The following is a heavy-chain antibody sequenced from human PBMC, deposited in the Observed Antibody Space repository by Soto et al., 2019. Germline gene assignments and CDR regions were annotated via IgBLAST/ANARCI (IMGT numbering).Heavy chain of an antibody. CDR3: ARSNTRYSSPDY. D-gene: IGHD3-22*01. CDR2: FYFST. CDR1: GDSINKYQ. Sequence: SETLSLTCTVSGDSINKYQWSWVRQPSGKGLEWIGCFYFSTNYNPALNSRVTISVDRSKNHFSLKLTSVTAADTAVYFCARSNTRYSSPDYWGQGTLVTVSS. V-gene: IGHV4-59*08. J-gene: IGHJ4*02.